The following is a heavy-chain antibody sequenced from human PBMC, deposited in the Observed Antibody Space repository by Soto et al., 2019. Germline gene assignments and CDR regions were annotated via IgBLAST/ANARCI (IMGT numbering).Heavy chain of an antibody. D-gene: IGHD2-15*01. CDR3: ARGRTRSSCYDY. CDR2: ISTTGGT. J-gene: IGHJ4*02. CDR1: GVTFSTDD. Sequence: EVQLVESGGGLVQPGGSLRLSCAASGVTFSTDDMHWVRQATGKGLEWVAAISTTGGTHYPDSVKGRFTISRDNAKNSLYLQMNSLRAGDTAVYYCARGRTRSSCYDYCGQGTLVTVSP. V-gene: IGHV3-13*01.